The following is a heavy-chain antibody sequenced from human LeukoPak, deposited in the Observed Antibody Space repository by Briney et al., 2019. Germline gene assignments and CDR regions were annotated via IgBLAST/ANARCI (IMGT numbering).Heavy chain of an antibody. Sequence: PSETLSLTCTVSGGSISSYYWSWIRQPPGKGLEWIGYIYYSGSTNYNPSLKSRVTISVDTSKNQFSLKLSSVTAADTAVYYCARARDLGWGTLDYFDYWGQGTLVTVSS. J-gene: IGHJ4*02. CDR3: ARARDLGWGTLDYFDY. CDR2: IYYSGST. V-gene: IGHV4-59*01. CDR1: GGSISSYY. D-gene: IGHD3-3*01.